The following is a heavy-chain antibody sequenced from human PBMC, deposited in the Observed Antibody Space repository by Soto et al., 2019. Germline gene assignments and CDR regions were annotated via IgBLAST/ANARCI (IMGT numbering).Heavy chain of an antibody. CDR3: ASHGSLNYYYGMDV. Sequence: SETLSLTCTVSGGSISSSSYYWGWIRQPPGKGLEWIGSIYYSGSTYYNPSLKSRVTISADTSKNQFSLKLSSVTAADTAVYYCASHGSLNYYYGMDVWGQGTTVTVSS. D-gene: IGHD3-10*01. CDR2: IYYSGST. J-gene: IGHJ6*02. CDR1: GGSISSSSYY. V-gene: IGHV4-39*01.